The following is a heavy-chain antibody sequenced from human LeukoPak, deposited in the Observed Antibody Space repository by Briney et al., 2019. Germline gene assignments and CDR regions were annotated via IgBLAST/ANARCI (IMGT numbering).Heavy chain of an antibody. CDR1: GYTFTSYA. CDR3: AGVYRPNFLPSISDAFDI. J-gene: IGHJ3*02. V-gene: IGHV7-4-1*02. Sequence: ASVKVSCKASGYTFTSYAMNWVRQAPGQGLEWMGWINTNTGNPTYAQGFTGRFVFSLDTSVSTAYLQISSLKAEDTAVYYCAGVYRPNFLPSISDAFDIWGQGTMVTVSS. CDR2: INTNTGNP. D-gene: IGHD3-16*02.